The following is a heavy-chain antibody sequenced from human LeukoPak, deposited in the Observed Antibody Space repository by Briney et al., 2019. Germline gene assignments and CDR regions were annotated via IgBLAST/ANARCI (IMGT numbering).Heavy chain of an antibody. CDR2: IYHSGST. Sequence: SETLSLTCTVSGYSISSGYYWGWIRQPPGKGLEWIGSIYHSGSTYYNPSLKSLVTISVDTSKNQFSLKLNSVTAADSAMYYCARDSTYSRSSHNWFDPWGQGTLVSVSS. J-gene: IGHJ5*02. V-gene: IGHV4-38-2*02. CDR1: GYSISSGYY. D-gene: IGHD6-6*01. CDR3: ARDSTYSRSSHNWFDP.